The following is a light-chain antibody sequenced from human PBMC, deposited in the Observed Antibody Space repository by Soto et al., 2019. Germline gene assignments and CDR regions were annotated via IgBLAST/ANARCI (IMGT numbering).Light chain of an antibody. CDR1: SSDVGGYNY. V-gene: IGLV2-14*01. CDR3: SSYTSDSTWV. J-gene: IGLJ3*02. CDR2: EVS. Sequence: QSALTQPASVSGSPGQSITLSCTGTSSDVGGYNYVSWYQQHPGKVPKLIIYEVSNWASSVPDRFSGSKSGNTASLTISGLQSEDEGDYYGSSYTSDSTWVFGGGTKLTVL.